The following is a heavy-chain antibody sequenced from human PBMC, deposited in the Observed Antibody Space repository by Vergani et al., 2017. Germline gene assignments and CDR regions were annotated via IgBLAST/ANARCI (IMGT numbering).Heavy chain of an antibody. CDR1: GGTFSSYA. CDR3: AASSRTSGYTTWHYYYYYGMDV. D-gene: IGHD2-2*02. CDR2: IIPLFGTA. V-gene: IGHV1-69*12. Sequence: QVQLVQSGAEVKKPGSSVKVSCKASGGTFSSYAISWVRQAPGQGLEWMGGIIPLFGTAIYAQKFQGRVTITADESTGTAYMELSSLRSEDTAVYYFAASSRTSGYTTWHYYYYYGMDVWGQGTTVTVSS. J-gene: IGHJ6*02.